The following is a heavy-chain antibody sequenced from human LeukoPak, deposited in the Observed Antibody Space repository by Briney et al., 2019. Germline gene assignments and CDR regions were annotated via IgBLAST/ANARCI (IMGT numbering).Heavy chain of an antibody. CDR2: VWSDGTTK. Sequence: PGGSLRLSCAASGFTFSNYGMHWVRQAPGKGLEWVAVVWSDGTTKNYADSVKGRFTISRDNSKNTLYLQMNSLRAEDTAVYYCSRDWLLMVGEPPSRLYFELLGRGTLVTVSS. D-gene: IGHD2-8*01. J-gene: IGHJ2*01. V-gene: IGHV3-33*01. CDR1: GFTFSNYG. CDR3: SRDWLLMVGEPPSRLYFEL.